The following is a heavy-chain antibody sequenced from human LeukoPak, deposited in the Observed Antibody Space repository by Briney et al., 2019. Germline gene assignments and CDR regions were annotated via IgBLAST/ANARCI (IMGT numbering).Heavy chain of an antibody. J-gene: IGHJ6*03. D-gene: IGHD4-11*01. CDR3: AKMGRTRTTVTTYYYYMDV. CDR1: GFTFSSYA. V-gene: IGHV3-23*01. CDR2: ISGSGGST. Sequence: GGSLRLSCAASGFTFSSYAMSWVRQAPGKGLEWVSAISGSGGSTYYADSVKGRFTISRDNSKNTLYLQMNSLRAEDTAVYYCAKMGRTRTTVTTYYYYMDVWGKGTTVTVSS.